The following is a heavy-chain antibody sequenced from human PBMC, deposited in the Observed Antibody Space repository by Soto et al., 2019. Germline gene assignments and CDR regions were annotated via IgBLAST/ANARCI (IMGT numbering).Heavy chain of an antibody. CDR3: ARGGDPDY. Sequence: EVQLVESGGGLVQPGGSLRLSCVASGFSFDYYWMHWVRQAPGEGLMWVSRLQTDGSHPAYADSVKGRFTISRDNAKNTLFLQMNNLRAEDPAVYYCARGGDPDYWGQGTLVTVSS. CDR1: GFSFDYYW. V-gene: IGHV3-74*01. J-gene: IGHJ4*02. D-gene: IGHD2-21*02. CDR2: LQTDGSHP.